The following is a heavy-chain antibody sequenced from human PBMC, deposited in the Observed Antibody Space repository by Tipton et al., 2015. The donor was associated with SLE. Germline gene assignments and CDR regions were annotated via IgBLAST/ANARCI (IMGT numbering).Heavy chain of an antibody. D-gene: IGHD3-22*01. Sequence: TLSLTCTVSGGSISSYYWSWIRQPAGKGLEWIGRIYTSGSTNYNPSLKRRVTMSVDTSKNQFSLKLSSVTAADTAVYYCAREGDYYDSSGDYYYYGMDVWGQGTTVTVSS. J-gene: IGHJ6*02. CDR3: AREGDYYDSSGDYYYYGMDV. CDR1: GGSISSYY. V-gene: IGHV4-4*07. CDR2: IYTSGST.